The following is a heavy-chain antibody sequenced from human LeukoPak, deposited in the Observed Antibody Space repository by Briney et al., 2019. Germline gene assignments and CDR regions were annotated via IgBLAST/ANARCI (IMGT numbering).Heavy chain of an antibody. CDR1: GFTLSTYA. CDR2: ITGSADRT. V-gene: IGHV3-23*01. Sequence: GGSLRLSCAASGFTLSTYAMSWVRQAPGKGLEWVSAITGSADRTHYADSVKGRFTISRDNSKNIVYLQMNSLRAKDTAAYFCARPQVVVLNPFDYWGQGTLVTVSS. D-gene: IGHD3-10*01. CDR3: ARPQVVVLNPFDY. J-gene: IGHJ4*02.